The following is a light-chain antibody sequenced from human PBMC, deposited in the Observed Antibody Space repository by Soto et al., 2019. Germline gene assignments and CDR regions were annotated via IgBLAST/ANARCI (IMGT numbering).Light chain of an antibody. CDR1: ALPNVF. V-gene: IGLV3-10*01. J-gene: IGLJ2*01. Sequence: SYELTQPPSVSVSPGQTARISCSGDALPNVFVYWYQQKSGRAPVLVIYEDIKRPSGIPERFSAATSGTMATLTMSGAQVDDAGDYFCSSTDLSGDQRVFGAGTKVTVL. CDR3: SSTDLSGDQRV. CDR2: EDI.